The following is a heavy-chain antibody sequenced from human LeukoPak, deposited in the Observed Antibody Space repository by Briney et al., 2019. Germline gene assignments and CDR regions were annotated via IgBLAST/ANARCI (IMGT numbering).Heavy chain of an antibody. J-gene: IGHJ4*02. Sequence: GGSLRPSCAASGITFRSSSMHWVRQAPGKGLEWLAFIRFDGSTKYYADSVKGRFTVSRDNSKSTLYLQMNSLRAEDTAVYYCAQPDFWGQGTLVTVSS. CDR1: GITFRSSS. CDR3: AQPDF. V-gene: IGHV3-30*02. CDR2: IRFDGSTK.